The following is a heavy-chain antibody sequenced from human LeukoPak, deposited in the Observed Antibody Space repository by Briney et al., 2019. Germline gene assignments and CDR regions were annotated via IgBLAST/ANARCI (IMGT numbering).Heavy chain of an antibody. D-gene: IGHD3-3*01. CDR2: IYSGGST. V-gene: IGHV3-66*01. Sequence: SGGSLRLSCAASEFSVGSNYMTWVRQAPGKGLEWVSLIYSGGSTYYADSVKGRFTISRDNSKNTLYLQMNSLRAEDTAVYYCARDRTALTYYDFWSGYGDYWGQGTLVTVSA. CDR3: ARDRTALTYYDFWSGYGDY. CDR1: EFSVGSNY. J-gene: IGHJ4*02.